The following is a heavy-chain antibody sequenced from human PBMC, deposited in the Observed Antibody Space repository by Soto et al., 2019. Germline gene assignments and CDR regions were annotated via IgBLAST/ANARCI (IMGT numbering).Heavy chain of an antibody. V-gene: IGHV4-30-4*01. CDR2: IDYTGST. J-gene: IGHJ6*02. D-gene: IGHD4-17*01. CDR3: ARIHFGDEPSYYYYGMDV. Sequence: QVQLKESGPGVVKPSQTLSLTCTVSGGSFSSGDYYWGWVRQPPGKGLEWIGYIDYTGSTFNNPSLKSRVSISIDTSQTQFSLKLSSVTAADTAVYYCARIHFGDEPSYYYYGMDVWGQGTTVTVSS. CDR1: GGSFSSGDYY.